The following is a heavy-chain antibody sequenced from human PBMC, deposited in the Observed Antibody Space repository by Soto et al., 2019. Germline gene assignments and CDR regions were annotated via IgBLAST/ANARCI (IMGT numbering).Heavy chain of an antibody. J-gene: IGHJ4*02. CDR1: GFTFSSYA. Sequence: EVQLLESGGGLVQPGGSLRLSCAASGFTFSSYAMSWVRQAPGKGLEWVSGISGSVGTTYYADSVKGRFTISRDNSNNMLYLQMNGLRAEDTAVYYCAKDRRGAATGFDYWGQGPLVTVSS. D-gene: IGHD1-26*01. CDR3: AKDRRGAATGFDY. V-gene: IGHV3-23*01. CDR2: ISGSVGTT.